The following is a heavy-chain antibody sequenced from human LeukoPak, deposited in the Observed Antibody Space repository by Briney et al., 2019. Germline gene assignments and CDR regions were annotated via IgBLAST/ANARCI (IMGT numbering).Heavy chain of an antibody. V-gene: IGHV4-34*01. J-gene: IGHJ4*02. CDR3: ARDGYNLDY. D-gene: IGHD5-24*01. CDR1: GRSFSGYY. Sequence: PSETLSLTCAVYGRSFSGYYWSWIRQPPGKGLEWIGEINHSGSTNYNPSLKSRVTISVDTSKNQFSLKLSSVTAADTAVYYCARDGYNLDYWGQGTLVTVSS. CDR2: INHSGST.